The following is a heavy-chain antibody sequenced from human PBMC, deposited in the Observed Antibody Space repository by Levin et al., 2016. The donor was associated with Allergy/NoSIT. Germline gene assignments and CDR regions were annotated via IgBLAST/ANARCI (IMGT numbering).Heavy chain of an antibody. Sequence: SETLSLTCTVSGGSISSGGYYWSWIRQHPGKGLEWIGYIYYSGSTYYNPSLKSRVTISVDTSKNQFSLKLSSVTAADTAVYYCARERGDFWSGTAYYYYGMDVWGQGTTVTVSS. J-gene: IGHJ6*02. D-gene: IGHD3-3*01. V-gene: IGHV4-31*03. CDR3: ARERGDFWSGTAYYYYGMDV. CDR1: GGSISSGGYY. CDR2: IYYSGST.